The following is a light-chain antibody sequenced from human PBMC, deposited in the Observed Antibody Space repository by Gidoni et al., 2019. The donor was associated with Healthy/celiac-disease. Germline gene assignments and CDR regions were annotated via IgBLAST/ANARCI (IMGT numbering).Light chain of an antibody. V-gene: IGLV3-1*01. Sequence: SYELTQPPSVYVSPGQTASITCSGDKLGAKYACWYQQKPGQSPVLVIYQDSKRPSGIPERFSGSNSGNTATLTISGTQAMDEADYYCQAWDSSTVVFGGGTKLTVL. CDR3: QAWDSSTVV. CDR1: KLGAKY. J-gene: IGLJ2*01. CDR2: QDS.